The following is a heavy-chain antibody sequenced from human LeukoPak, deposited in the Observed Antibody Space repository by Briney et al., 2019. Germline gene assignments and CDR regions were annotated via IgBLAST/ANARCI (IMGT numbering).Heavy chain of an antibody. CDR2: IRSKANSYAT. J-gene: IGHJ3*02. CDR3: TSTHDYCSGWYSNGAFAI. V-gene: IGHV3-73*01. D-gene: IGHD6-19*01. Sequence: GGSLRLSCAASGFTFSGSAMHWVRQASGKGLEWVGYIRSKANSYATAYAASVKGRFTISRDDSKNTAYLQMNSLKTEDTAVYYCTSTHDYCSGWYSNGAFAIWGQGTLVTVSS. CDR1: GFTFSGSA.